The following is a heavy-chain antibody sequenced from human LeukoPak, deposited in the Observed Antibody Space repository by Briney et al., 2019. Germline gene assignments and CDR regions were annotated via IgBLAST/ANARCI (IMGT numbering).Heavy chain of an antibody. CDR1: GGSISSYY. Sequence: SETLSLTCTVSGGSISSYYWSWIRQPPGKGLEWIGEINHSGSTNYNPSLKSRVTISVDTSKNQFSLKLSSVTAADTAVYYCARIVAARDPFDYWGQGTLVTVSS. V-gene: IGHV4-34*01. J-gene: IGHJ4*02. CDR2: INHSGST. D-gene: IGHD6-6*01. CDR3: ARIVAARDPFDY.